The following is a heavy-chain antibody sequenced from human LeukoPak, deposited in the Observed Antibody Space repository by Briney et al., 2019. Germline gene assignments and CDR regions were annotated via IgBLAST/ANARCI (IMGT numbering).Heavy chain of an antibody. D-gene: IGHD3-10*01. CDR1: GFTFRSYA. CDR2: ISSNGGST. Sequence: GGSLRLSCSASGFTFRSYAMHWVRQAPGMGLKYVSAISSNGGSTYYADSVKGRFTISRDNSKNTLYLQMSSLRPEDTAVYYCVKGPRYYYGSGIDSWGQGTLVTVSS. J-gene: IGHJ4*02. CDR3: VKGPRYYYGSGIDS. V-gene: IGHV3-64D*09.